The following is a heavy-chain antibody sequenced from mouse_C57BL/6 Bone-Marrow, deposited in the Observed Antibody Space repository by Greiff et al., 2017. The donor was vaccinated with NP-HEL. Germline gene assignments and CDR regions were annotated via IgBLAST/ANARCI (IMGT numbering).Heavy chain of an antibody. CDR3: AGGYSNYVHYAMDY. CDR1: GYSFTDYN. CDR2: INPNYGTT. D-gene: IGHD2-5*01. Sequence: VQLQQSGPELVKPGASVKISCKASGYSFTDYNMNWVKQSNGKSLEWIGVINPNYGTTSYNQKFKGKATLTVAQSSSTAYMQLNSLTSEDSAVDYCAGGYSNYVHYAMDYWGQGTSVTVSS. V-gene: IGHV1-39*01. J-gene: IGHJ4*01.